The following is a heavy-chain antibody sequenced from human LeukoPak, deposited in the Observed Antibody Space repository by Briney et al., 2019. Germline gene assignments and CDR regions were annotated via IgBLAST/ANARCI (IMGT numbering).Heavy chain of an antibody. CDR2: IYYSGNT. CDR3: ARGSYDILTGYHDY. CDR1: GGSITSSSYY. Sequence: SETLSLTCTVSGGSITSSSYYWGWIRQPPGKGLEWIGSIYYSGNTYYNPSLKSRVTISVDTSKNQFSLRLSSVTAADTAVYYCARGSYDILTGYHDYWGQGTLVTVSS. V-gene: IGHV4-39*07. D-gene: IGHD3-9*01. J-gene: IGHJ4*02.